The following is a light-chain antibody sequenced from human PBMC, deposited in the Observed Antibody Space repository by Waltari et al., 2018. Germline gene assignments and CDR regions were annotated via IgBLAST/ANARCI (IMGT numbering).Light chain of an antibody. Sequence: DVVITKTPLFLYVTPGQPASIYCKSSQSLLYSDGETFLDWYVKRSGQSPQLLIYEVSKRFSGVSDRFSGSGSGTNFTLKISRVEAEDVGVYYCMQSIQFPFTFGPGTKVDIK. CDR3: MQSIQFPFT. CDR1: QSLLYSDGETF. V-gene: IGKV2D-29*02. CDR2: EVS. J-gene: IGKJ3*01.